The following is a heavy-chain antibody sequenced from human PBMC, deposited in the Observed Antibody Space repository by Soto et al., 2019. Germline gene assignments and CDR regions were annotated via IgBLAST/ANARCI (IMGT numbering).Heavy chain of an antibody. V-gene: IGHV1-18*01. Sequence: QVQLVQSGAEVKKPGASVKVSCKTSGDTFSRSTISWVRQAPGQGLEWMGWISAYSGNVKYAWKFQDRVTMTTDTSTNTAYVELRSLRFDDTAVYYCAIANYGDDDYWGQGTLVTVSS. CDR3: AIANYGDDDY. CDR2: ISAYSGNV. CDR1: GDTFSRST. J-gene: IGHJ4*02. D-gene: IGHD4-17*01.